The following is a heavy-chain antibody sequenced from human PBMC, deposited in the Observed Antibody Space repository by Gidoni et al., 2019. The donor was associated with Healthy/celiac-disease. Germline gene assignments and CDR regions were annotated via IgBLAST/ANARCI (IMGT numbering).Heavy chain of an antibody. Sequence: QVQLVQSGAAVKKPGSSVKVSCKASGGTFSSYTISWVRQAPGQGLEWMGRIIPILGIANYAQKFQGRVTITADKSTSTAYMELSSLRSEDTAVYYCARAVYDRNSGFFSTWGQGTLVTVSS. CDR2: IIPILGIA. CDR1: GGTFSSYT. J-gene: IGHJ4*02. CDR3: ARAVYDRNSGFFST. D-gene: IGHD3-22*01. V-gene: IGHV1-69*02.